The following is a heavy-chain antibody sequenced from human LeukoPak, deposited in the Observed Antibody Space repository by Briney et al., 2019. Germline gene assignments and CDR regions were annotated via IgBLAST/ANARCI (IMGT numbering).Heavy chain of an antibody. V-gene: IGHV3-23*01. J-gene: IGHJ4*02. D-gene: IGHD3-10*01. Sequence: GESLKISCAASGFTFSNYAMSWVRQAPGKGLEWVSAISGSGGSTGSTYYADSVKGRFTISRDNSKNTLYLQMNSLRADDTAVYYCAKRGSGSYLGQFDYWGQGTLVTVSS. CDR3: AKRGSGSYLGQFDY. CDR2: ISGSGGSTGST. CDR1: GFTFSNYA.